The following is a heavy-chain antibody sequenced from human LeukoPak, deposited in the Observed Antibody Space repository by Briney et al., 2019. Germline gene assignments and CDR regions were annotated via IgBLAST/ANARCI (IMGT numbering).Heavy chain of an antibody. Sequence: PGGSLRLSCAASGFTFSSYTMNWVRQPPGKGLEWVSNIGTSSTTIYYADSVKGRFTISRDNAKNSLYLQMNSLRADDTAVYYCATYSSSWHWGEYFQYWGQGTLVTVSS. CDR2: IGTSSTTI. CDR3: ATYSSSWHWGEYFQY. CDR1: GFTFSSYT. D-gene: IGHD6-13*01. J-gene: IGHJ1*01. V-gene: IGHV3-48*01.